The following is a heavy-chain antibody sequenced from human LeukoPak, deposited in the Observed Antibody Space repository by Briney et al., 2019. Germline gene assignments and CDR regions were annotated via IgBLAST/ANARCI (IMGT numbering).Heavy chain of an antibody. D-gene: IGHD6-19*01. CDR1: GGSISSYY. J-gene: IGHJ6*02. CDR3: ASSGVAVAGSHYYYGMDV. Sequence: SETLSLTCTVSGGSISSYYWSWIRQPPGKGLEWIGYIYYSGSTNYNPSLKSRVTISVDTSKNQFSLKLSSVTAADTAVYYCASSGVAVAGSHYYYGMDVWGQGTTVTVSS. CDR2: IYYSGST. V-gene: IGHV4-59*01.